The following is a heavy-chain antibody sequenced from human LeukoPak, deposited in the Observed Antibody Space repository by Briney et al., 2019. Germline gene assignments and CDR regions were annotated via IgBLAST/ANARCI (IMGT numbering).Heavy chain of an antibody. CDR3: ARLKRSLNWFDP. CDR2: IYYSGST. CDR1: GGSISSGGYY. Sequence: PSQTLSLTCTVSGGSISSGGYYWSWIRQHPGMGLEWIGYIYYSGSTYYNPSLKSRVTISVDTSKNQFSLKLSSVTAADTAVYYCARLKRSLNWFDPWGQGTLVTVSS. V-gene: IGHV4-31*03. D-gene: IGHD2-15*01. J-gene: IGHJ5*02.